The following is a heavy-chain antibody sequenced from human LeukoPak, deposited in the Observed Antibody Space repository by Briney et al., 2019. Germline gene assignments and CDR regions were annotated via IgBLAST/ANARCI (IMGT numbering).Heavy chain of an antibody. V-gene: IGHV3-23*01. J-gene: IGHJ6*02. CDR1: GFTFSTYA. CDR2: ISDNGGIR. CDR3: ARDPGEGYCSSTSCYGGYYGMDV. Sequence: GGSLRLSCAASGFTFSTYAMSWVRQAPGKGLEWVSGISDNGGIRYYADSAKGRFTISRDNAKNSLYLQMNSLRAEDTAVYYCARDPGEGYCSSTSCYGGYYGMDVWGQGTTVTVSS. D-gene: IGHD2-2*01.